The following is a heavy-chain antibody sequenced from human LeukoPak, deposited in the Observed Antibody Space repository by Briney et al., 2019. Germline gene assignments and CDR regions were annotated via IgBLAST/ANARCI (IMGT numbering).Heavy chain of an antibody. CDR2: ISSSSSYI. CDR1: GFTFSSYS. D-gene: IGHD1-26*01. Sequence: PGGSLRLSCAASGFTFSSYSMNWVRQAPGKGLEWVSSISSSSSYIYYADSVKGRFTISRDNAKNSLYLQMNSLRAEDTAVYYCARDSGSYYALMYDYWGQRTLVTVSS. J-gene: IGHJ4*02. CDR3: ARDSGSYYALMYDY. V-gene: IGHV3-21*01.